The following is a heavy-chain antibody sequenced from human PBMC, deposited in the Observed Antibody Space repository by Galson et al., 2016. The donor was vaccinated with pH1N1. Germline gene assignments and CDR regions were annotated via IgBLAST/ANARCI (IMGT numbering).Heavy chain of an antibody. Sequence: QSGAEVKKPGESLKISCKGSGYNFASSWIGWVRQMPGKGLEWMGIIYLGGSLVRYSPSFQGQVTISADKSINIVYLQWSSLKASDTAIYYCARQNDYGDYRGDAFDNWGQGTMVTVSS. V-gene: IGHV5-51*01. CDR1: GYNFASSW. D-gene: IGHD4-17*01. CDR3: ARQNDYGDYRGDAFDN. CDR2: IYLGGSLV. J-gene: IGHJ3*02.